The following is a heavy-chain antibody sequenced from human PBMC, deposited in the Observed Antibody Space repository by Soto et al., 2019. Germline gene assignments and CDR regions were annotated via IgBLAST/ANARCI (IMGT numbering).Heavy chain of an antibody. CDR1: GFTFSSND. CDR2: ISASGRSL. J-gene: IGHJ4*02. CDR3: AKGTSKLDY. Sequence: EVQLLESGGGLIQPGGSLRLSCAASGFTFSSNDMSWVRQAPGKGLEWASSISASGRSLFYADAVKGRFTISRDNSKNTLYLQMSRLTAEDTAVYYCAKGTSKLDYWGQGTLVTVSS. D-gene: IGHD2-2*01. V-gene: IGHV3-23*01.